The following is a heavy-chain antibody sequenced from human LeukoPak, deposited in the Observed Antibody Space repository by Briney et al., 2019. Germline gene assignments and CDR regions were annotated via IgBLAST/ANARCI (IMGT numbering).Heavy chain of an antibody. V-gene: IGHV3-74*01. CDR2: IDSDSRST. D-gene: IGHD3-10*01. J-gene: IGHJ4*02. CDR1: GITFTNYW. CDR3: GALTFRGQDY. Sequence: GGSLRLSCAVSGITFTNYWMHWVRQAPGKGLVWVSRIDSDSRSTDYADSVKGRFTISRDNAKNTVYLQMSSLRVDDTAVYYCGALTFRGQDYWGQGTLVTVSS.